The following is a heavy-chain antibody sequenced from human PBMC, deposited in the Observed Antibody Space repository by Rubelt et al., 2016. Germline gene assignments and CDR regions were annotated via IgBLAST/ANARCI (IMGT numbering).Heavy chain of an antibody. V-gene: IGHV3-33*01. Sequence: QVQLVESGGGVVQPGRSLRLSCAASGFTFRDYGMHWVRQAPGKGLEWVAVIWYDGSNKYYAVSVKGRFTISRDNANNSLYLQMNSLMAEDTAVYYCTRRFYGAADFWGLGTLVTVSS. D-gene: IGHD4/OR15-4a*01. CDR3: TRRFYGAADF. J-gene: IGHJ4*02. CDR2: IWYDGSNK. CDR1: GFTFRDYG.